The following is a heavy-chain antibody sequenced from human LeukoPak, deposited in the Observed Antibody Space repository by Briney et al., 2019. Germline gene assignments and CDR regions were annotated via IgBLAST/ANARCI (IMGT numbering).Heavy chain of an antibody. CDR2: IYWDDEK. V-gene: IGHV2-5*02. CDR3: ARTRWTRGYFDY. Sequence: SGPTLVMPTQTPTLTCTFSGVSFTTNEVAVGWIRQPPGKALEWLALIYWDDEKRYRPSLKDRLTITKDTSKNQVVLTMTNMDPVDTGTYYCARTRWTRGYFDYWGQGTLVTVSS. D-gene: IGHD5-24*01. CDR1: GVSFTTNEVA. J-gene: IGHJ4*02.